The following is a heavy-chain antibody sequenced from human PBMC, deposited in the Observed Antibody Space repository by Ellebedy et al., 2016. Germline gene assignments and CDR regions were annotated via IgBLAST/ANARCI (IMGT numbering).Heavy chain of an antibody. CDR1: GYTFTSYG. CDR3: ARDGGGYCSSTSCSYCMDV. D-gene: IGHD2-2*01. V-gene: IGHV1-18*01. CDR2: ISAYNGNT. J-gene: IGHJ6*03. Sequence: ASVKVSCXASGYTFTSYGISWVRQAPGQGLEWMGWISAYNGNTNYAQKIQGRVTMTTDTSTSTAYMELRSLRSDDTAVYYCARDGGGYCSSTSCSYCMDVWGKGTTVTVSS.